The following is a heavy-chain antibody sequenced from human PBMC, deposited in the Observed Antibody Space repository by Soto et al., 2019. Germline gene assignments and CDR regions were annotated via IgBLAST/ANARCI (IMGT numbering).Heavy chain of an antibody. CDR2: INAGNGNT. CDR1: GYTFTSYA. Sequence: QVQFVQSGAEVKKPGASVKVSCKASGYTFTSYAIHWVRQAPGQRLEWMGWINAGNGNTKYSQKFQGRVTITRDTSASTAYMELSSLRSEDTAVYFCARTGYTGYGNTLDAFDIWGQGTLVTVSS. J-gene: IGHJ3*02. V-gene: IGHV1-3*01. CDR3: ARTGYTGYGNTLDAFDI. D-gene: IGHD5-12*01.